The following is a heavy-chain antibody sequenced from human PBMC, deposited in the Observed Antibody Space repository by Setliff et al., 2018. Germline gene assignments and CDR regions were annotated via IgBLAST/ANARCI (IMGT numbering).Heavy chain of an antibody. D-gene: IGHD3-22*01. V-gene: IGHV1-18*01. J-gene: IGHJ3*02. CDR1: GYTFTSYG. Sequence: ASVKVSCKASGYTFTSYGISWVRQAPGQGHEWMGWISAYNGNTNYAQKLQGRVTMTTDTSTSTAYMELRSLRSDDTAVYYCARDPPTYYYDSSGYGDAFDIWGQGTMVTVSS. CDR3: ARDPPTYYYDSSGYGDAFDI. CDR2: ISAYNGNT.